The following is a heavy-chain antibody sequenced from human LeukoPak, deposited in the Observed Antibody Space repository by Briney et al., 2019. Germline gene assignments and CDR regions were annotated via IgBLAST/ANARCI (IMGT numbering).Heavy chain of an antibody. CDR2: INPNSGGT. CDR3: ATTLYYYDSSGYLDY. J-gene: IGHJ4*02. D-gene: IGHD3-22*01. V-gene: IGHV1-2*02. Sequence: ASVKVSCKASGYTFTGYYMHWVRQAPGQGLEWMGWINPNSGGTNYAQKFQGRVTMTRDTSISTAYMELSRLRSDDTAVYYCATTLYYYDSSGYLDYWGQGTLVTVSS. CDR1: GYTFTGYY.